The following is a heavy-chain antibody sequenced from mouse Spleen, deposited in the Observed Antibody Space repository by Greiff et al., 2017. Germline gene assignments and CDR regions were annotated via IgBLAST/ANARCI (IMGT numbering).Heavy chain of an antibody. CDR3: AREVTALFAY. CDR1: GYAFSSSW. CDR2: IYPGDGDT. D-gene: IGHD3-2*01. Sequence: QVHVKQSGPELVKPGASVKISCKASGYAFSSSWMNWVKQRPGKGLEWIGRIYPGDGDTNYNGKFKGKATLTADKSSSTAYMQLSSLTSEDSAVYFCAREVTALFAYWGQGTLVTVSA. J-gene: IGHJ3*01. V-gene: IGHV1-82*01.